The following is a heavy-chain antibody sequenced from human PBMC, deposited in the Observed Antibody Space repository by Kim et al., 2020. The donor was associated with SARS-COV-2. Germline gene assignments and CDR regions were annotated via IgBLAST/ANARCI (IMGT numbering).Heavy chain of an antibody. J-gene: IGHJ5*02. CDR1: GGTFSSYA. Sequence: SVKVSCKASGGTFSSYAISWVRQAPGQGLEWMGGIIPIFGTANYAQKFQGRVTITADESTSTAYMELSSLRSEDTAVYYCARAIIPSEGIAAAGLGSWGQGTLVTVSS. D-gene: IGHD6-13*01. V-gene: IGHV1-69*13. CDR2: IIPIFGTA. CDR3: ARAIIPSEGIAAAGLGS.